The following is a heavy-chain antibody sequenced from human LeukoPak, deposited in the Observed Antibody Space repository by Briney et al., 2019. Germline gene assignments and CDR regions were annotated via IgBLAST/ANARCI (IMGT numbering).Heavy chain of an antibody. CDR2: IIPILGIA. J-gene: IGHJ2*01. CDR3: ARAGSVRGYFDL. CDR1: GGTFSSYA. D-gene: IGHD2-8*02. Sequence: ASVKVSCKASGGTFSSYAISWVRQAPGQGLEWMGRIIPILGIANYAQKFQGRVTITADKSTSTAYMELSSLRSEDTAVYYCARAGSVRGYFDLWGRGTLVTVSS. V-gene: IGHV1-69*04.